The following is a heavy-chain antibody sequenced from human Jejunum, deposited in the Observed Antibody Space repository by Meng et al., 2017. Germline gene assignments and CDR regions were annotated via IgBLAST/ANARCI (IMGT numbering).Heavy chain of an antibody. Sequence: QGALPGPGAGLVGPSGTLSHPCTVSGGSVSSGNYYWSWIRQPPGKGLEWIGYIYCSGSTNYNPSLKSRVTISVDTSKNQFSLKLSSVTAADTAVYYCARGGFFEAAAANLIDSWGQGTLVTVSS. J-gene: IGHJ4*02. D-gene: IGHD6-13*01. V-gene: IGHV4-61*01. CDR1: GGSVSSGNYY. CDR2: IYCSGST. CDR3: ARGGFFEAAAANLIDS.